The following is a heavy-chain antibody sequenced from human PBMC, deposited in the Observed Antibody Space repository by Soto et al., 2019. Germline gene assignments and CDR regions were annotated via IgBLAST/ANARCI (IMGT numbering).Heavy chain of an antibody. Sequence: SLRLSCAASGFTCDDYAMHWVRQAPGKGLEWVSGISWNSGSIGYADSVKGRLTISRDNAKNSLYLQMNSLRAEDTALYYCAKDIRSAVAGPFDYWGQGTLVTVSS. CDR3: AKDIRSAVAGPFDY. J-gene: IGHJ4*02. CDR2: ISWNSGSI. CDR1: GFTCDDYA. D-gene: IGHD6-19*01. V-gene: IGHV3-9*01.